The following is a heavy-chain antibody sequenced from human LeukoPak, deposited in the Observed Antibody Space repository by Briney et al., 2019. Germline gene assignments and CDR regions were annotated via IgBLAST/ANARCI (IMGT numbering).Heavy chain of an antibody. D-gene: IGHD1-1*01. CDR1: GGSMSYYY. CDR2: KYYDGNSGNT. J-gene: IGHJ4*02. CDR3: VRPESAGTKYRFDY. Sequence: PSETLSLTCTVSGGSMSYYYWTWIRQTPGKGLEWIGYKYYDGNSGNTNYNPSLESRVTISVDTSKNHVSLNLTSVTAADTAVYYCVRPESAGTKYRFDYWGQGALVTVSS. V-gene: IGHV4-59*01.